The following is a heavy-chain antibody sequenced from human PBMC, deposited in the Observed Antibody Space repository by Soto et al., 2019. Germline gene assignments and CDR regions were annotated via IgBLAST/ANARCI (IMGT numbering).Heavy chain of an antibody. J-gene: IGHJ5*02. Sequence: SETLSLTCTVTGGSINTYYWSWIRQSAGKGLEWIGRVYTTGSTNYNPSLKSRVTISVDTSRNQFSLSLRSVTAADTAVYYCASDFKFLFDDLADMRWNFDTWGQGTLATVSS. CDR3: ASDFKFLFDDLADMRWNFDT. V-gene: IGHV4-4*07. CDR1: GGSINTYY. CDR2: VYTTGST. D-gene: IGHD3-3*01.